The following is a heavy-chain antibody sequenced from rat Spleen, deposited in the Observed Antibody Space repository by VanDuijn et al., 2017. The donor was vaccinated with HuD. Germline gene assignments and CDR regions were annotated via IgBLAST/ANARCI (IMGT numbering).Heavy chain of an antibody. D-gene: IGHD4-3*01. Sequence: EMQLVESGGGLVQPGRSLKLSCAASGFTFSDYNMAWVRQAPKKGLEWVATISYDGSSTYYRDSVKGRFTISRDNAKSTLYLQMDSLRSEDTATYYCARHNSGYGYFDFWGPGTMVTVSS. CDR2: ISYDGSST. J-gene: IGHJ1*01. CDR1: GFTFSDYN. CDR3: ARHNSGYGYFDF. V-gene: IGHV5-7*01.